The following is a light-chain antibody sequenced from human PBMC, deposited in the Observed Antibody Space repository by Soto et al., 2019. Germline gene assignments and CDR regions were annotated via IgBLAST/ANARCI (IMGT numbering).Light chain of an antibody. CDR1: TSDVGGYDY. J-gene: IGLJ1*01. CDR3: CSYAGDFYV. V-gene: IGLV2-11*01. CDR2: DVS. Sequence: QSALTQPRSVSGSPGQSVAISCTGTTSDVGGYDYVSWHQQHPGKAPELIIFDVSKRPSGVPDRFPGSKPGNTASLTISGLQAEDEADYFCCSYAGDFYVFGSGTKVTVL.